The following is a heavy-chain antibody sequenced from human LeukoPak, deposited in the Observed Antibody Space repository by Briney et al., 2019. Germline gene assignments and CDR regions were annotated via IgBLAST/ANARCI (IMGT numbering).Heavy chain of an antibody. CDR2: ISSDGSTT. CDR1: GFTFSNYW. CDR3: VRDRAAK. Sequence: GGSLRLSCAASGFTFSNYWMHWVRQAPGKGPVWVPHISSDGSTTNCADSVKGRFTISRDNAKNTLFLQMNSLRAEDTAVYYCVRDRAAKWGQGTLVTVSA. J-gene: IGHJ4*02. V-gene: IGHV3-74*01.